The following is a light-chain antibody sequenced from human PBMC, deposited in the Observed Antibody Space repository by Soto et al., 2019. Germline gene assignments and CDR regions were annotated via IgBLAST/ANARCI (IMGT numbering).Light chain of an antibody. J-gene: IGKJ4*01. CDR1: QSLSRY. V-gene: IGKV3-11*01. CDR3: QQRRNWPPT. CDR2: DAS. Sequence: EIVLTQSPATLSLSPGERATLSCRASQSLSRYLAWYQHKPGQAPRLLIYDASTRATGIPARFSGSGSGTDFTLTISSLEPEDFAVYYCQQRRNWPPTFGGGTKVDIK.